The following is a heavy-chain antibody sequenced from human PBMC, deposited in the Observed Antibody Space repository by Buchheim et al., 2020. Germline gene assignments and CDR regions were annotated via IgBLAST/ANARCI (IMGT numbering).Heavy chain of an antibody. Sequence: EVQLLESGGKLVQPGGSLRLSCAASGFIFSSYAMTWVRQAPGMGLEWVSSIGGNPDNTYYADSVKGRFTISRDNSKNTLYLRMNNLSAEDTAIYYCAKETVYYHRRWIDSWGQGSL. CDR2: IGGNPDNT. J-gene: IGHJ4*02. CDR1: GFIFSSYA. CDR3: AKETVYYHRRWIDS. V-gene: IGHV3-23*01. D-gene: IGHD3-22*01.